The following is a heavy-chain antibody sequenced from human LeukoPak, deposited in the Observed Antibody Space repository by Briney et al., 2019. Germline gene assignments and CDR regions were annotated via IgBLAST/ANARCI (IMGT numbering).Heavy chain of an antibody. Sequence: ASVKVSCKASGYTFTGYYMHWVRQAPGQGLEWMGWINPNSGGTNYAQEFQGRVTMTRDTSISTAYMELSRLRSDDTALYHCARDLVHTSRITIFGVVREDGMDVWGQGTTVTVSS. J-gene: IGHJ6*02. V-gene: IGHV1-2*02. CDR3: ARDLVHTSRITIFGVVREDGMDV. D-gene: IGHD3-3*01. CDR2: INPNSGGT. CDR1: GYTFTGYY.